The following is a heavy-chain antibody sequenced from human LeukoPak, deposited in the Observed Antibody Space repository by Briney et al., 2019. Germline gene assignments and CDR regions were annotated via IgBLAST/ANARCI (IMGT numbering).Heavy chain of an antibody. J-gene: IGHJ4*02. CDR1: GGTFSSYA. V-gene: IGHV1-69*13. D-gene: IGHD6-6*01. CDR2: IIPIFGTA. Sequence: SVKVPCKASGGTFSSYAISWVRQAPGQGLEWMGGIIPIFGTANYAQKFQGRVTITADESTSTAYMELSSLRSEDTAVYYCAREKGSSLYFDYWGQGTLVTVSS. CDR3: AREKGSSLYFDY.